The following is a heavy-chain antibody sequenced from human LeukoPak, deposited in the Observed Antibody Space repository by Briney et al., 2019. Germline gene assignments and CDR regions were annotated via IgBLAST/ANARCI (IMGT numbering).Heavy chain of an antibody. J-gene: IGHJ6*03. D-gene: IGHD2-15*01. CDR2: ISAYNGNT. V-gene: IGHV1-18*01. Sequence: ASVKVSCKASGYTFTSYGISWVRQAPGQGLEWMGWISAYNGNTNYAQKLQGRVTMTTDTSTSTAYMELRSLRSDDTAVYYCARVYCSGGSCYPQLPYYYYYMDVWGKGNTVPVSS. CDR3: ARVYCSGGSCYPQLPYYYYYMDV. CDR1: GYTFTSYG.